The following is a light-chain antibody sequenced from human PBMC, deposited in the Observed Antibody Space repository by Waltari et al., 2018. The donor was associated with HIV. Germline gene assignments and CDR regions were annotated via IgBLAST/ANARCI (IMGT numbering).Light chain of an antibody. CDR3: QSYDSSLSNWV. Sequence: QSVLAQPPSVSGAPGQRVTISCTGSSSNIGAGYDVHWYQQLPGTAPKLIIYGNSDRPSGVPDRFSGSKSGTSASLAITGLQPDDETDYYCQSYDSSLSNWVFGGGTKLTVL. J-gene: IGLJ3*02. CDR1: SSNIGAGYD. V-gene: IGLV1-40*01. CDR2: GNS.